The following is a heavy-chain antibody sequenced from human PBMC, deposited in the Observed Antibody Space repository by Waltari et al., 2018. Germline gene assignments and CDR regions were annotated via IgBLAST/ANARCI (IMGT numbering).Heavy chain of an antibody. Sequence: EVQLLESGGGLVQPGGSLRLSCAASGFTFSSYAMSWVRQAPGKGLEWVSAISGSVGRTYYADAVKGRFTISRDNSKNTLYLQMNSLRAEDTAVYYCAKIWGAYYDILTGYEAGDYWGQGTLVTVSS. CDR2: ISGSVGRT. CDR1: GFTFSSYA. V-gene: IGHV3-23*01. CDR3: AKIWGAYYDILTGYEAGDY. D-gene: IGHD3-9*01. J-gene: IGHJ4*02.